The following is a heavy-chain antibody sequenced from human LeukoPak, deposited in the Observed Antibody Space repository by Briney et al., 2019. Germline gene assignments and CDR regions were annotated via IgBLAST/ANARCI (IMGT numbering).Heavy chain of an antibody. D-gene: IGHD2/OR15-2a*01. CDR3: AKYGNGYFYYYMDV. Sequence: GGSLRLSCAPSGFTFKTYGMSWVRQAPGKGLEWVSGISGSDQSTYYADSVEGRFTISRDNSKKTLYLEMNYLRAEDTAIYYCAKYGNGYFYYYMDVWGKGTTVTVSS. V-gene: IGHV3-23*01. CDR1: GFTFKTYG. CDR2: ISGSDQST. J-gene: IGHJ6*03.